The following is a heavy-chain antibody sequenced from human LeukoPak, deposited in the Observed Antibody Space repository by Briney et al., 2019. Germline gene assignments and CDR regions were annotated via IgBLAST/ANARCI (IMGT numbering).Heavy chain of an antibody. CDR2: ISSSSNYL. CDR3: ARDVAARPRWFAP. V-gene: IGHV3-21*01. CDR1: GFTFSSYA. J-gene: IGHJ5*02. Sequence: GGSLRLSCAASGFTFSSYAMSWVRQAPGKGLEWVSFISSSSNYLYYADSVKGRFTISRDNAKNSLYLQMNSLRAEDTAVYYCARDVAARPRWFAPWGQGTLVTVSS. D-gene: IGHD6-6*01.